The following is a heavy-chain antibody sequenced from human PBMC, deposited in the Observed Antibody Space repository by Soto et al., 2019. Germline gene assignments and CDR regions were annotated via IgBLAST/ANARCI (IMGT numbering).Heavy chain of an antibody. CDR3: ARSSEGAKQWLVLSAFDI. Sequence: EVQLVESGGGLVQPGGSLRLSCAASGFTFSSYEMNWVRQAPGKGLEWVSYISSSGSTIYYADSVKGRFTISRDNAKNSLYLQMNSLRAEDTAVYYCARSSEGAKQWLVLSAFDIWGQGTMVTVSS. CDR2: ISSSGSTI. CDR1: GFTFSSYE. V-gene: IGHV3-48*03. D-gene: IGHD6-19*01. J-gene: IGHJ3*02.